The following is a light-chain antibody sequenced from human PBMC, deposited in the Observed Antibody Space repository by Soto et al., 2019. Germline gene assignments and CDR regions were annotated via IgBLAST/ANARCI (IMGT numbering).Light chain of an antibody. CDR2: DAS. CDR1: QDITAY. J-gene: IGKJ2*01. Sequence: DIQMTQSPSSLSASVGDRVTITCQASQDITAYLNWYQQKPGKAPKLLIYDASNLETGVPSRFSGSGSGTYFTFTITSLQPEDFATYYCQQYESLPTFGQGTKLEIK. CDR3: QQYESLPT. V-gene: IGKV1-33*01.